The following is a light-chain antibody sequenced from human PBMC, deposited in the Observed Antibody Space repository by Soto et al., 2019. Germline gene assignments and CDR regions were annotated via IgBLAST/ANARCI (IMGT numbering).Light chain of an antibody. Sequence: DIQMTQSPSTLSASVGDRVTITCRASQSISIWLAWYQQKPGKAPNLLISKASSLESGVPSRFIGSGSGTEFTLTISSLQPDDFATYYCQQYNNYPWTFSQGTKVEIK. V-gene: IGKV1-5*03. CDR2: KAS. CDR1: QSISIW. CDR3: QQYNNYPWT. J-gene: IGKJ1*01.